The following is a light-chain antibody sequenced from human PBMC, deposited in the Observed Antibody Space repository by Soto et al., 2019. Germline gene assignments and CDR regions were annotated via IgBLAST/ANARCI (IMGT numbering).Light chain of an antibody. Sequence: EIVLTQSPATLSLSPGQRATLSCRASQSVSSYLVWYQQKPGQAPRLLIYDASNRATGIPARFSGSGSGTDFTLTISSLEPEDVAVYYCQQRSNWPLLTFGGGTKVEIK. CDR2: DAS. V-gene: IGKV3-11*01. CDR3: QQRSNWPLLT. CDR1: QSVSSY. J-gene: IGKJ4*01.